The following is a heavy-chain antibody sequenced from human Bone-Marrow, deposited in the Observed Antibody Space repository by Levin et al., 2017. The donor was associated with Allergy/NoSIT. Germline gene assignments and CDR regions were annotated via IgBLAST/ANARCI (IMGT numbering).Heavy chain of an antibody. CDR2: IGTAGDT. V-gene: IGHV3-13*01. CDR3: VRAPYTSGWFDS. Sequence: GGSLRLSCAASGFIFSNYDMHWVRQGSGKGLEWVASIGTAGDTHYLGSLEGRFSISRDNAKNSLYLHMQRLRAGDTAVYYCVRAPYTSGWFDSWGQGTLVTVSA. D-gene: IGHD6-19*01. J-gene: IGHJ5*01. CDR1: GFIFSNYD.